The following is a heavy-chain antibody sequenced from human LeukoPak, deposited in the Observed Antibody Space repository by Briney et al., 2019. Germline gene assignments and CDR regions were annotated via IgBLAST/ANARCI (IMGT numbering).Heavy chain of an antibody. CDR1: GFTFDDYA. CDR3: ARVNVVPAASYSYYFDY. V-gene: IGHV3-7*01. D-gene: IGHD2-2*01. J-gene: IGHJ4*02. CDR2: IKQDGSER. Sequence: GRSLRLSCEASGFTFDDYAMHWVRQAPGKGLEWVANIKQDGSERYYVDSVKGRFTISRDNAKNSLYLQMNSLRAEDTAVYYCARVNVVPAASYSYYFDYWGQGTLVTVSS.